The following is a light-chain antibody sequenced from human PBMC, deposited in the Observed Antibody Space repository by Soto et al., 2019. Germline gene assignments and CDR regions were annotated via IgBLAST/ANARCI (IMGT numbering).Light chain of an antibody. CDR2: DNN. J-gene: IGLJ2*01. CDR1: SSNIGNNY. Sequence: QSVLTQPPSVSAAPGQKVTISCSGSSSNIGNNYVSWYQQLPGTAPKLLIYDNNKRPSGIPDRFSGSKSSTSATLGITGLQTEDEADYYCGTWDSSLSAVVFGGGTKLTVL. V-gene: IGLV1-51*01. CDR3: GTWDSSLSAVV.